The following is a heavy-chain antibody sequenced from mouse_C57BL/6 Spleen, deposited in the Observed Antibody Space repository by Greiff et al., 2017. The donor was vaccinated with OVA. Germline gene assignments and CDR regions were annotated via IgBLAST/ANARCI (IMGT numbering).Heavy chain of an antibody. D-gene: IGHD1-1*01. CDR3: ARPGSSFHWYFDV. CDR1: GYTFTSYG. V-gene: IGHV1-81*01. J-gene: IGHJ1*03. Sequence: VKLQESGAELARPGASVKLSCKASGYTFTSYGISWVKQRTGQGLEWIGEIYPRSGNTYYNEKFKGKATLTADKSSSTAYMELRSLTSEDSAVYFCARPGSSFHWYFDVWGTGTTVTVSS. CDR2: IYPRSGNT.